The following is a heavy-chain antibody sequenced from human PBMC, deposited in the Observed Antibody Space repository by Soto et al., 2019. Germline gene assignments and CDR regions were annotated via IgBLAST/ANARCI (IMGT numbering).Heavy chain of an antibody. CDR2: ISYDGSNK. J-gene: IGHJ4*02. V-gene: IGHV3-30-3*01. CDR1: GFTFSSYA. CDR3: ARSYYYGSGSYLDY. Sequence: GGSLRLSCAASGFTFSSYAMHWVRQAPGKGLEWVAVISYDGSNKYYADSGKGRVTISRENSKNTLYLQMNSLRAEDTAGYYCARSYYYGSGSYLDYWGQGTLVTVSS. D-gene: IGHD3-10*01.